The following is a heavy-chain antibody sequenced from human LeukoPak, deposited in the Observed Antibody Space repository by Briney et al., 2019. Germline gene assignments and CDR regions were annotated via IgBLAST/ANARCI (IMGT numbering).Heavy chain of an antibody. CDR3: ARNLANWNPDY. CDR1: GYTFTGYY. CDR2: INPNSGGT. Sequence: ASVKVSCKASGYTFTGYYMHWVRQAPGQGLEWMGWINPNSGGTNYAQKFQGRVTMTRDTSISTAYMELRSLRSDDTAVYYCARNLANWNPDYWGQGTLVTVSS. D-gene: IGHD1-20*01. V-gene: IGHV1-2*02. J-gene: IGHJ4*02.